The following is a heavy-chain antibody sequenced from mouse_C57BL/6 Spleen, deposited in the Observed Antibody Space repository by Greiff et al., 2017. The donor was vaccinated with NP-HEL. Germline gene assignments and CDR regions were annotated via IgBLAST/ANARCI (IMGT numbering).Heavy chain of an antibody. V-gene: IGHV1-62-2*01. Sequence: QVQLQQSGAELVKPGASVKLSCKASGYTFTEYTIHWVKQRSGQGLEWIGWFYPGSGSIKYNEKFKDKATLTADKSSSTVYMELSRLTSEDSAVYFCARHEAEGYGFEGYYFDDWGQGTTLTVSS. CDR3: ARHEAEGYGFEGYYFDD. J-gene: IGHJ2*01. D-gene: IGHD2-2*01. CDR1: GYTFTEYT. CDR2: FYPGSGSI.